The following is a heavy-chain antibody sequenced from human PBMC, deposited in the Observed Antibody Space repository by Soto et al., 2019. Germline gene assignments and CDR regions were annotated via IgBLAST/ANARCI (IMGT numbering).Heavy chain of an antibody. J-gene: IGHJ5*02. Sequence: PGGSLRLSCAASGFIFSSYAMSWVRQAPGKGLEWVSAISGSGGSTYYADSVKGRFTISRDNSKNTLYLQMNSLRAEDTAVYYCAKDITHTARVNWFDPWGQGTLVTVSS. CDR3: AKDITHTARVNWFDP. CDR1: GFIFSSYA. V-gene: IGHV3-23*01. D-gene: IGHD5-18*01. CDR2: ISGSGGST.